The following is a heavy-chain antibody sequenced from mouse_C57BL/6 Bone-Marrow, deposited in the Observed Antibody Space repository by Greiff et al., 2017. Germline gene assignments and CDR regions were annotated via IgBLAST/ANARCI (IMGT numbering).Heavy chain of an antibody. CDR1: GYAFSDYW. Sequence: VMLVESGAELVKPGASVKISCKAYGYAFSDYWMNWVKQRPGKGLEWIGQIYPGDGDTNYNGKFKGKATLTADKSTSTAHLQLNSLTSEASAVYFCARGVVWGQGTLVTVSA. J-gene: IGHJ3*01. D-gene: IGHD1-1*01. CDR3: ARGVV. V-gene: IGHV1-80*01. CDR2: IYPGDGDT.